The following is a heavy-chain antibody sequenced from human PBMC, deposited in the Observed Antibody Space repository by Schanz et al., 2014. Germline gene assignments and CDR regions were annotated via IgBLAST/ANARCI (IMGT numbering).Heavy chain of an antibody. CDR3: ARNYGGHSEESDRYGMDV. CDR1: GYTFINSD. CDR2: MNPKSGNT. D-gene: IGHD4-17*01. Sequence: QVQLVQSGAEVKKPGASVKVSCKASGYTFINSDINWVRQAAGQGLEWMGWMNPKSGNTGYAQKFQGRVTMSSDTSTSTVYMELSSLRSEDTAVYYCARNYGGHSEESDRYGMDVWGQGTTVTVSS. J-gene: IGHJ6*02. V-gene: IGHV1-8*02.